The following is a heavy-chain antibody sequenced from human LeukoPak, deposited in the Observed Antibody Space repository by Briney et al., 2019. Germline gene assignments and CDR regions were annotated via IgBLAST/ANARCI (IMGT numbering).Heavy chain of an antibody. V-gene: IGHV3-66*01. CDR1: GFTVSSNY. Sequence: GGSLRLSCAASGFTVSSNYMSWVRQAPGKGLEWVSVIYAGGSTYYADSVKGRFTISRDNSKNTLYLQMDSLRAEDTAVYYCASTQRGDYFDYWGQGTLVTVSS. CDR3: ASTQRGDYFDY. J-gene: IGHJ4*02. CDR2: IYAGGST. D-gene: IGHD2-15*01.